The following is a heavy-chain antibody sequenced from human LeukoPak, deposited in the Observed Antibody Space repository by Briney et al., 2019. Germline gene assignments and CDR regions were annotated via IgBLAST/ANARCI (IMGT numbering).Heavy chain of an antibody. J-gene: IGHJ4*02. CDR2: IKQDGSEK. V-gene: IGHV3-7*01. Sequence: PGGSLRLSCAASGFTFSSYWMSWVRQAPGKGLEWVANIKQDGSEKYYVDSVKGRFTISRDNAKNSLYLQLNSLRAEDTAVYYCARWPFSSSWYGPYFDYWGQGTLVTVSS. CDR1: GFTFSSYW. CDR3: ARWPFSSSWYGPYFDY. D-gene: IGHD6-13*01.